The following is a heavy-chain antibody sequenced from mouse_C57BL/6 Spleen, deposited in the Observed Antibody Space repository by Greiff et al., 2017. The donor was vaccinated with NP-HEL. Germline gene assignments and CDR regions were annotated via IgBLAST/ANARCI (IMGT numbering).Heavy chain of an antibody. Sequence: QVQLQQPGAELVRPGSSVKLSCKASGYTFTSYWMDWVKQRPGQGLEWIGNIYPSDSETHYNQKFKDKATLTVDKSSSTAYMQLSSLTSEDAAVYYCARGPRYGSSLFAYWGQGTLVTVSA. CDR1: GYTFTSYW. D-gene: IGHD1-1*01. V-gene: IGHV1-61*01. CDR3: ARGPRYGSSLFAY. J-gene: IGHJ3*01. CDR2: IYPSDSET.